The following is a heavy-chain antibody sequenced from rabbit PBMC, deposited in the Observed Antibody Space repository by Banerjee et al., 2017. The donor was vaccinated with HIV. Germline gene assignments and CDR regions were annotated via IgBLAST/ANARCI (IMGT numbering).Heavy chain of an antibody. Sequence: QEQLEESGGDLVKPEGSLTLTCTASGFSFSNKYVMCWVRQAPGNRLDWIACINTSSGITCSACGAKGRFSISRASTTMGSLQMTSLTAADTVTYFCARGDTGGRHSLFNLWGQWTLVTDS. CDR3: ARGDTGGRHSLFNL. CDR1: GFSFSNKYV. CDR2: INTSSGIT. D-gene: IGHD7-1*01. V-gene: IGHV1S45*01. J-gene: IGHJ4*01.